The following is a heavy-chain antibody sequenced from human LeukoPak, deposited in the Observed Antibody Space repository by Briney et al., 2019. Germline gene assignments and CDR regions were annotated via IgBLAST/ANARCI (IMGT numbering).Heavy chain of an antibody. CDR1: GFTFSSYW. J-gene: IGHJ4*02. V-gene: IGHV3-7*01. D-gene: IGHD6-13*01. CDR3: ARDGSSWCYFDY. CDR2: IKQDGSEK. Sequence: GGSLRLSCAASGFTFSSYWMGWVRQAPGKGLEWVANIKQDGSEKYYVESVKGRFTISRDNAKNSLYLQMNSLRAEDTAVYYCARDGSSWCYFDYWGQGTLVTVSS.